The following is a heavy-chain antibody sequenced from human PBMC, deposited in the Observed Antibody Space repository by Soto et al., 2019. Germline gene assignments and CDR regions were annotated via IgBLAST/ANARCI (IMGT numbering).Heavy chain of an antibody. V-gene: IGHV5-51*01. D-gene: IGHD2-2*01. CDR3: VRRFCSGTSCRFNWFDP. Sequence: ESLKLSCEGSGYISTNYWIGWVRQMPGKGLEWMGIVNPDDSTTTYSQSFQGQVIISADKSVRSAYLQWSSLKDSDTATYYCVRRFCSGTSCRFNWFDPWGQGTLVTVSS. CDR2: VNPDDSTT. J-gene: IGHJ5*02. CDR1: GYISTNYW.